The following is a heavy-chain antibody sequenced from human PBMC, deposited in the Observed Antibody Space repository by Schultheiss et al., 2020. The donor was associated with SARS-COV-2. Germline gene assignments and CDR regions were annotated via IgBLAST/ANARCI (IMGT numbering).Heavy chain of an antibody. CDR2: IYYSGST. CDR1: GGSISSYY. CDR3: ARHKRSNYYDSSGYYSGY. V-gene: IGHV4-39*01. J-gene: IGHJ4*02. D-gene: IGHD3-22*01. Sequence: SETLSLTCTVSGGSISSYYWSWIRQPPGKGLEWIGSIYYSGSTYYNPSLKSRVTISVDTSKNQFSLKLSSVTAADTAVYYCARHKRSNYYDSSGYYSGYWGQGTLVTVSS.